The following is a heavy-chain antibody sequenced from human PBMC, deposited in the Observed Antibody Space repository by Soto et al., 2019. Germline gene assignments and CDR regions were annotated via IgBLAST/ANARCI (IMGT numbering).Heavy chain of an antibody. J-gene: IGHJ4*02. V-gene: IGHV4-39*01. CDR2: IYYSGST. D-gene: IGHD3-3*01. CDR3: ARLRLTPDPDY. CDR1: GGSISSSSYY. Sequence: SETVSLTCTVSGGSISSSSYYWGWIREAAGKGLEWIGSIYYSGSTYYNPSIKSRVTISVHTYKNQFSLKLSSVTAADTAVSYCARLRLTPDPDYWGQGTLLT.